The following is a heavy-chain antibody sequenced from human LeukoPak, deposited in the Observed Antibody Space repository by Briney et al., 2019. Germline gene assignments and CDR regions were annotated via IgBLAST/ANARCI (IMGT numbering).Heavy chain of an antibody. V-gene: IGHV3-23*01. D-gene: IGHD3-10*01. CDR2: ISGSGGST. Sequence: QPGGSLRLSCAASGFTFGSYAMSWVRQAPGKGLEWVSAISGSGGSTYYADSVKGRFTISRDNSKNTLHLQMNSLRAEDTAVYYCAPPEYYPYDYWGQGTLVTVSS. J-gene: IGHJ4*02. CDR3: APPEYYPYDY. CDR1: GFTFGSYA.